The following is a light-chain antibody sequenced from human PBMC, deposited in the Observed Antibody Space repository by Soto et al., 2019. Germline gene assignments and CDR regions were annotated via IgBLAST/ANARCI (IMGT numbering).Light chain of an antibody. CDR3: SSYAGSSNV. J-gene: IGLJ1*01. CDR1: NIGTKH. CDR2: NDA. Sequence: SYELTQPPSVSVAPGQTARITCGGNNIGTKHVHWYQQKPGQAPVMVIYNDADRPSGVPDRFSGSKSGNTASLTVSGLQAEDEADYYCSSYAGSSNVFGTGTKVTVL. V-gene: IGLV3-21*02.